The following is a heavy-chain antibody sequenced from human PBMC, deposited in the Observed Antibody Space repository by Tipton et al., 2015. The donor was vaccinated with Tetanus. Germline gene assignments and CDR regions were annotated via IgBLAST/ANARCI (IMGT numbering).Heavy chain of an antibody. CDR1: GGSLNTFY. CDR2: VYSSGST. J-gene: IGHJ6*02. V-gene: IGHV4-4*07. D-gene: IGHD1-26*01. Sequence: LRLSCTVSGGSLNTFYWNWIRQPAGKGLEWIGRVYSSGSTNYNPPLKSRVTMSIDASKTQFSLELTSVTAADTAVYYCARDFRERSGTYYSYYYTMDVWGQGTTVTVSS. CDR3: ARDFRERSGTYYSYYYTMDV.